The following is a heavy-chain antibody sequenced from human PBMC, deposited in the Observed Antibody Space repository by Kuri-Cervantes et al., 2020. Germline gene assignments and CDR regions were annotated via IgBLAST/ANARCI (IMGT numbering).Heavy chain of an antibody. J-gene: IGHJ4*01. D-gene: IGHD3-22*01. V-gene: IGHV4-31*03. CDR2: IYYSGST. CDR1: GFSLSTSGMC. Sequence: SGPTLVKPTQTLTLTCTFSGFSLSTSGMCVSWIRQPPGKGLEWIGSIYYSGSTYHNPSLKSRVSISIDKSKNQFSLKLSSVTAADTAVYYCARAVIHDSSGWGLGYWGHGTLVTVSS. CDR3: ARAVIHDSSGWGLGY.